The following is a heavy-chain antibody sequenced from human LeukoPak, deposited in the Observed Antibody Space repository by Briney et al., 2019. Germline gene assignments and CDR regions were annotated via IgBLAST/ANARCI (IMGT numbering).Heavy chain of an antibody. CDR3: AREGRWSAVTSFFDY. D-gene: IGHD4-23*01. CDR2: INHSGST. J-gene: IGHJ4*02. V-gene: IGHV4-34*01. Sequence: SETLSLTCAVYGGSFSGYYWSWIRQPPGKGLEWIGEINHSGSTNYNPSLKSRVTMSVDTSKNQFSLKLSSVTAADTAVYYCAREGRWSAVTSFFDYWGQGTLVTVSS. CDR1: GGSFSGYY.